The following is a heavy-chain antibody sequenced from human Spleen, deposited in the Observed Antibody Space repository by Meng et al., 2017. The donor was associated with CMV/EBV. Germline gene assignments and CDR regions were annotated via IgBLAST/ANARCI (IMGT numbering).Heavy chain of an antibody. Sequence: GSLRLSCAVSGGSISSSRYYWGWIRQPPGKGLEWIGSFYYRGSTYYNPSLKSRLTISVDASKNRFSLKLSSVTAADTAVYYCAREIGGSYGMDVWGQGTTVTVSS. J-gene: IGHJ6*02. CDR2: FYYRGST. V-gene: IGHV4-39*07. CDR3: AREIGGSYGMDV. CDR1: GGSISSSRYY. D-gene: IGHD2-15*01.